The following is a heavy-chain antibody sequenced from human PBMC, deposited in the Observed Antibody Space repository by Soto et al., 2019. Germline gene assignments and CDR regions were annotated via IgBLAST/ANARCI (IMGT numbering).Heavy chain of an antibody. V-gene: IGHV4-59*01. J-gene: IGHJ3*02. D-gene: IGHD3-22*01. CDR3: ARGLDYYDGSTHAFDI. CDR1: GGSISPYY. CDR2: IYYSGGT. Sequence: QVQLQESGPGLVKPSETLSLTCTVSGGSISPYYWSWIRQPPGKGLEWIGYIYYSGGTNYNPSLEGRVCISVDRSKNQCSLKLSSLSAADTAVYFCARGLDYYDGSTHAFDIWGLGTMVTVSS.